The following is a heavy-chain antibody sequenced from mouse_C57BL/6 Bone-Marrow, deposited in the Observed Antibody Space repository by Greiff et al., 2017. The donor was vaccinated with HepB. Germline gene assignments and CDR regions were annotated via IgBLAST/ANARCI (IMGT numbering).Heavy chain of an antibody. Sequence: QVQLQQPGAELVKPGASVKMSCKASGYTFTSYWITWVKQRPGQGLEWIGDIYPGSGSTNYNEKFKGKATLTADKSSSTAYMELRSLTSEDSAVYFCAREGDYYYAFAYWGQGTLVTVSA. CDR1: GYTFTSYW. J-gene: IGHJ3*01. V-gene: IGHV1-55*01. D-gene: IGHD1-1*01. CDR3: AREGDYYYAFAY. CDR2: IYPGSGST.